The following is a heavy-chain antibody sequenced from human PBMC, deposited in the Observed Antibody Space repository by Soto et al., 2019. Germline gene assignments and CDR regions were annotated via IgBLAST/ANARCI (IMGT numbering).Heavy chain of an antibody. CDR2: IYYSGST. J-gene: IGHJ4*02. D-gene: IGHD5-18*01. V-gene: IGHV4-31*03. CDR1: GGSISSGGYY. CDR3: TARRDWTAVDPLEY. Sequence: PSETLSLTCTVSGGSISSGGYYWSWIRQHPGKGLEWIGYIYYSGSTYYNPSLKSRVTISVDTSKNQFSLKLSSVTAADTAVYYCTARRDWTAVDPLEYWGLGTLVTVSS.